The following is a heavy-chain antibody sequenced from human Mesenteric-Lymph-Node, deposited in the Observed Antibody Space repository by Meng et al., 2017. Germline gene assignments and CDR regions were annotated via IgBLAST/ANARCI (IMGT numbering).Heavy chain of an antibody. V-gene: IGHV4-39*07. CDR1: GGSISRISYY. J-gene: IGHJ3*02. Sequence: GSLRLSCTVSGGSISRISYYWGWFRHPPGKGLEWIGSIYYSGSTYYNPSLKRRVTISVDTSKNPFSLKLSYLTAADTAVYYCAREGDIMVVYGGQRDDSFNIWGQGTMVTVSS. D-gene: IGHD4-23*01. CDR3: AREGDIMVVYGGQRDDSFNI. CDR2: IYYSGST.